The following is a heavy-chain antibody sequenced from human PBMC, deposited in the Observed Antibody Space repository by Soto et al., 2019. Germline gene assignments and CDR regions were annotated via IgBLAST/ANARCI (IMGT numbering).Heavy chain of an antibody. CDR3: ARAHYGDYGYGIDV. CDR2: MYNTGST. V-gene: IGHV4-59*01. D-gene: IGHD4-17*01. J-gene: IGHJ6*02. Sequence: PSETLSLTCTVSGGSISGYYWSWIRQPPGKGLEWIGYMYNTGSTDYNPSLKSRVTISVDTSKNQFSLKLTSVTAADTAVYYCARAHYGDYGYGIDVWGQGTTVTVSS. CDR1: GGSISGYY.